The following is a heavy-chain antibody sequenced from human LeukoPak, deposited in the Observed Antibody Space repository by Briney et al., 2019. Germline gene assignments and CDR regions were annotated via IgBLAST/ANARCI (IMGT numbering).Heavy chain of an antibody. Sequence: SVKVSCKASGGTFSSYAISWVRQAPGQGLEWMGRIIPILGIANYAQKFQGRVTITADKSTSTAYMELSSLRSEDTAVYYCARSIVVVPAAPGGWFDPWGQGTLVTVSS. CDR1: GGTFSSYA. CDR3: ARSIVVVPAAPGGWFDP. J-gene: IGHJ5*02. D-gene: IGHD2-2*01. CDR2: IIPILGIA. V-gene: IGHV1-69*04.